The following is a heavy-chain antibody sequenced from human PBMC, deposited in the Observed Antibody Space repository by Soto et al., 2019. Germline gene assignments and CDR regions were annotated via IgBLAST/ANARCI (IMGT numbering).Heavy chain of an antibody. CDR1: GGSVNNNYYY. Sequence: QVQLQESGPGLVKASQTLSLTCTDSGGSVNNNYYYWSWIRQPPGKVLEWIGNMHYSGSTGYNPSLRSLVSMSVDTSKNHFSLKMNSVTPADTAVYYCARDSGSGGLWGQGTLVTVSS. V-gene: IGHV4-30-4*01. CDR3: ARDSGSGGL. CDR2: MHYSGST. J-gene: IGHJ1*01. D-gene: IGHD1-26*01.